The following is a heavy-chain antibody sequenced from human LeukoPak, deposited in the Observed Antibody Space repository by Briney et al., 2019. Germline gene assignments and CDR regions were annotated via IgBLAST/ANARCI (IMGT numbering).Heavy chain of an antibody. V-gene: IGHV4-34*01. CDR3: ARSSGDAFDI. CDR1: GGSFSGYY. J-gene: IGHJ3*02. CDR2: INHSGST. Sequence: SETLSLTCAVYGGSFSGYYWSWIRQPPGKGLEWIGEINHSGSTNYNPSLKSRVTISVDTSKSQFSLKLSSVTAADTAVYYCARSSGDAFDIWGQGTMVTVSS. D-gene: IGHD6-19*01.